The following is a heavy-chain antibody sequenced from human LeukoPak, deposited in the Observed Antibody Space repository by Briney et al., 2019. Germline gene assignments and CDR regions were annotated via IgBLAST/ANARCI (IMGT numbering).Heavy chain of an antibody. CDR2: INPSGGST. CDR3: ATELVAGSHYYGMDV. CDR1: GYTFTSYY. D-gene: IGHD1-7*01. J-gene: IGHJ6*02. Sequence: ASVKVSCKASGYTFTSYYMHWVRQAPGQGLEWMGIINPSGGSTSYAQKFQGRVTMTRDTSTSTVYMELSSLRSEDTAVYYCATELVAGSHYYGMDVWGQGTTVTVSS. V-gene: IGHV1-46*01.